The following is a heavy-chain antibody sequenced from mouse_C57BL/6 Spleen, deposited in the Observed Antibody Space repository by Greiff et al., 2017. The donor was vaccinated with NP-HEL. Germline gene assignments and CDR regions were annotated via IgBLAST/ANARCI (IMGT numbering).Heavy chain of an antibody. CDR3: ARHGTVVARGGYFDV. J-gene: IGHJ1*03. D-gene: IGHD1-1*01. CDR2: ISGGGGNT. CDR1: GFTFSSYT. V-gene: IGHV5-9*01. Sequence: EVQLVESGGGLVKPGGSLKLSCAASGFTFSSYTMSWVRQTPEKRLEWVATISGGGGNTYYPDSVKGRFTISRDNAKNTLDLQMSSLRSEDTALDYCARHGTVVARGGYFDVWGTGTTVTVSS.